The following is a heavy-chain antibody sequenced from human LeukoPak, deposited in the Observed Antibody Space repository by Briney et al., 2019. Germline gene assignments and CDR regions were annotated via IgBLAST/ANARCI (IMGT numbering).Heavy chain of an antibody. J-gene: IGHJ6*02. CDR2: IYCSGST. D-gene: IGHD3-10*01. CDR1: GGSITSSSYY. Sequence: SETLSLTCTVSGGSITSSSYYWGWIRQPPGKGLEWIGSIYCSGSTYYNPSLKSRVTISVDTSKNQFSLKLSSVTAADTAVYYCARHGAFGELYYGMDVWGPGTTVTVSS. V-gene: IGHV4-39*01. CDR3: ARHGAFGELYYGMDV.